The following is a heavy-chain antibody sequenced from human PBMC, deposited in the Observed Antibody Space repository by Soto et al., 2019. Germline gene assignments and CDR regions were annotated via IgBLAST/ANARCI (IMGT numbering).Heavy chain of an antibody. V-gene: IGHV1-3*01. D-gene: IGHD1-26*01. Sequence: GASVKVSCKASGYTFTSYAMHWVRQAPGQRLEWMGWIIAGNGNTKYSQKFQGRVTITRDTSASTAYMELSSLRTEDTAVYYCARTLVGATPADYWGQGTLVTVSS. CDR1: GYTFTSYA. J-gene: IGHJ4*02. CDR3: ARTLVGATPADY. CDR2: IIAGNGNT.